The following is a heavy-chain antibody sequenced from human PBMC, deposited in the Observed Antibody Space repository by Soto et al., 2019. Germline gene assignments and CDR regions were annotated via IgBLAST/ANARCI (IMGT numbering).Heavy chain of an antibody. J-gene: IGHJ4*02. CDR3: AKDRGDFWGGYYGAMILRPLID. D-gene: IGHD3-3*01. CDR1: GFTFSSYG. V-gene: IGHV3-30*18. Sequence: QVQLVESGGGVVQPGRSLRLSCAASGFTFSSYGMHWVRQAPGKGLEWVAVISYDGSNKYYADSVKGRFTISRDNSKNTLYLQMNSLRAEDTAVYYCAKDRGDFWGGYYGAMILRPLIDWGQGTLVTVSS. CDR2: ISYDGSNK.